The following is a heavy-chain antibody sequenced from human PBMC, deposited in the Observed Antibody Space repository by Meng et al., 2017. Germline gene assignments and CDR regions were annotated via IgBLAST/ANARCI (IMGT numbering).Heavy chain of an antibody. D-gene: IGHD3-22*01. Sequence: LVHAGREGRNLGAQGKVPGKASGSTLTGNYMLWVRQAPGQGLEWMGWINPTSGGTNYAQKFQGRVTMTRETSISTAYMELSRLRSDDTAVYYCASRYDSSGSAAFQHWGQGTLVTVSS. CDR2: INPTSGGT. V-gene: IGHV1-2*02. CDR1: GSTLTGNY. J-gene: IGHJ1*01. CDR3: ASRYDSSGSAAFQH.